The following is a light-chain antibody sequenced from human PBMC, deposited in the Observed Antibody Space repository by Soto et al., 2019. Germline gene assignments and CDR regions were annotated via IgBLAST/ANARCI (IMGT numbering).Light chain of an antibody. J-gene: IGKJ1*01. V-gene: IGKV1-9*01. CDR2: SAS. Sequence: DIQLTQSPSVLSASVGDTVTITCRASQALSNYLAWYQQKPGKAPDLLIYSASTLQSGVPSRFSGSGSEPEFSLTIRDLQPKAFAVYYCQLYGSSSWTVGQGTKVDSK. CDR1: QALSNY. CDR3: QLYGSSSWT.